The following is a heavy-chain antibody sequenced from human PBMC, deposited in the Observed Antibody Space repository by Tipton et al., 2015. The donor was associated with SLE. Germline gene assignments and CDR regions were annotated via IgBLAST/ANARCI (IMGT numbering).Heavy chain of an antibody. CDR1: GGSISSYY. CDR3: ARDRPGEGYNWAWFDP. Sequence: TLSLTCTVSGGSISSYYWSWIRQPPGKGLEWIGYIYYSGSTNYNPSLKSRVTISVDTSKNQFSLKLSSVTAADTAVYYCARDRPGEGYNWAWFDPWGQGTLVTVSS. D-gene: IGHD5-24*01. V-gene: IGHV4-59*01. CDR2: IYYSGST. J-gene: IGHJ5*02.